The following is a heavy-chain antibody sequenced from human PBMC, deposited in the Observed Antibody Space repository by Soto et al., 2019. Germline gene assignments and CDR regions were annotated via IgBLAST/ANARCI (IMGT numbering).Heavy chain of an antibody. D-gene: IGHD5-18*01. CDR1: GFTVSSNY. CDR2: IYSGGST. V-gene: IGHV3-66*01. CDR3: ARAGYSYGTGAFDI. Sequence: EVQLVESGGGLVQPGGSLRLSCAASGFTVSSNYMSWVRQAPGKGLEWVSVIYSGGSTYYAGSVKGRFTISRNNSKNTLYLQMNSLKAEDTAVYYCARAGYSYGTGAFDIWGQGTMVTVSS. J-gene: IGHJ3*02.